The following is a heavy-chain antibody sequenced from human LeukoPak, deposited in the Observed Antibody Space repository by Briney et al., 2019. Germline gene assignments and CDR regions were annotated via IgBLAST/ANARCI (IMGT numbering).Heavy chain of an antibody. CDR1: GYTLTELS. CDR3: ARLPT. J-gene: IGHJ5*02. Sequence: ASVKVSCKVSGYTLTELSMHWVRQAPGKGLEWMGGFDPEDGETIYAQKFQGRVTMTADTSITTAYMEFSSLRSDDTAVYYCARLPTWGQGTLVTVSS. D-gene: IGHD4-11*01. CDR2: FDPEDGET. V-gene: IGHV1-24*01.